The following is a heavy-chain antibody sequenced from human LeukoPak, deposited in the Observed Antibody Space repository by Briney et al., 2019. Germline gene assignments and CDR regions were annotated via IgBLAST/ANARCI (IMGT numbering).Heavy chain of an antibody. Sequence: GGSLRLSCAASGFTFSSYSMNWVRQAPGKGLEWVSSISSSSSYIYYADSVKGRFTISRDNAKNSLYLQMNSLRAEDTAVYYCAREGAAYCGGDCYSNHMDVWGQGTTVTVSS. J-gene: IGHJ6*02. CDR2: ISSSSSYI. CDR3: AREGAAYCGGDCYSNHMDV. V-gene: IGHV3-21*01. CDR1: GFTFSSYS. D-gene: IGHD2-21*02.